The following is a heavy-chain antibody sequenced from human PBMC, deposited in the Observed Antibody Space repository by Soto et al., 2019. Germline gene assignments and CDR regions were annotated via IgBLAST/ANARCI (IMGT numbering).Heavy chain of an antibody. Sequence: EVQLVQSGADIKKPGESLKISCKGVGYKFGSAWIGWVGQMPGKGLEWMGIIKPGTSDIRYSPSCRGNVTIPADEAVSTAYRQWSSLKASDTAMYYCVRQLSHICDSCGKGTLVTVAS. J-gene: IGHJ4*02. D-gene: IGHD3-3*02. V-gene: IGHV5-51*01. CDR1: GYKFGSAW. CDR2: IKPGTSDI. CDR3: VRQLSHICDS.